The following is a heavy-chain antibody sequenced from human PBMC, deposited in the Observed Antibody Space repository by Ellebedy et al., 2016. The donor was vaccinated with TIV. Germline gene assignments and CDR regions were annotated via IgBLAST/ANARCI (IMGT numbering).Heavy chain of an antibody. V-gene: IGHV3-7*03. CDR1: GFTFSSYW. Sequence: GESLKISXAASGFTFSSYWMRWVRQAPGKGLEWVANIKQDGSEKYYVDSVKGRFTISRDNAKNSLYLQMNSLRAEDTAFYHCAKDGGLNYCSSTSCYVFDYWGQGTLVTVSS. CDR3: AKDGGLNYCSSTSCYVFDY. D-gene: IGHD2-2*01. J-gene: IGHJ4*02. CDR2: IKQDGSEK.